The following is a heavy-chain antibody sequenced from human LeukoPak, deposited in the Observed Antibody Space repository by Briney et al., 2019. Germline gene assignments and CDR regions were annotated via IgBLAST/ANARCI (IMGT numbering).Heavy chain of an antibody. V-gene: IGHV3-49*04. J-gene: IGHJ4*02. CDR3: ARDGSMTYGDYRLFDY. CDR2: IRSKAYGGAI. D-gene: IGHD4-17*01. Sequence: GGSLRLSCTASGFTFGDYAMNWVCQAPGKGLEWVSFIRSKAYGGAIEYAASVKGRFTISRDDSKTTAYLQMNSLKTEDTAVYYCARDGSMTYGDYRLFDYWGQGTLVTVSS. CDR1: GFTFGDYA.